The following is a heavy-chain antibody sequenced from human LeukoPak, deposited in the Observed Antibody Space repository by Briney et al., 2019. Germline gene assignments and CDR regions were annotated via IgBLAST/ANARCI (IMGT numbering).Heavy chain of an antibody. CDR2: IYYRGNT. D-gene: IGHD3-10*01. CDR3: ARLYSGTRPPDY. CDR1: GRALIRRSYH. V-gene: IGHV4-39*01. Sequence: SDTLSLTCTLCGRALIRRSYHWAWIPKPPGEGLEWIGSIYYRGNTYYNPSLKIRITISIDTSKNQFSLKLSSVTAADTAVYYCARLYSGTRPPDYWGQGTLVTVSA. J-gene: IGHJ4*02.